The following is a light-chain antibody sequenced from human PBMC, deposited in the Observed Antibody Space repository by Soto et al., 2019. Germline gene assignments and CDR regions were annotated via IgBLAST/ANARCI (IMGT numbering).Light chain of an antibody. V-gene: IGKV3-15*01. J-gene: IGKJ5*01. CDR1: QSVSSN. CDR2: GAS. Sequence: EIVMTQSPATLSVSLGERATLSCRASQSVSSNLAWYQQKPGQAPRLLIYGASTRATGIPARFSGSGSGTEFTLSISSLQSEDFAVYYCQQYNNWPAITFGQGTRLEI. CDR3: QQYNNWPAIT.